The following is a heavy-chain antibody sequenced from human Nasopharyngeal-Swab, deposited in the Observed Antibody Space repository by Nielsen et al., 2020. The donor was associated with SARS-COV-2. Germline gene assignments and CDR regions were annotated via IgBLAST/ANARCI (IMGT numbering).Heavy chain of an antibody. Sequence: WIRQPPGKGLEWVSAISGSDGSTYYADSVKGRFTISRDNSKNTLYLQMNSLRAEDMAVYYCAKGTVWFGESWGQGTLVTVSS. D-gene: IGHD3-10*01. CDR2: ISGSDGST. CDR3: AKGTVWFGES. V-gene: IGHV3-23*01. J-gene: IGHJ5*02.